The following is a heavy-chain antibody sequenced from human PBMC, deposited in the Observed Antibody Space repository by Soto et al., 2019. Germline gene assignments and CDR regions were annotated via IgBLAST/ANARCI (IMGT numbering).Heavy chain of an antibody. Sequence: GGSLRLSCAASGFTFSSYAMHWVRQAPGKGLEWVAVISYDGSNKYYADSVKGRFTISRDNSKNTLYLQMNSLRAEDTAVYYCARDGDQEIIAVAGTSSGMDVWGQGTTVTVSS. D-gene: IGHD6-19*01. V-gene: IGHV3-30-3*01. CDR1: GFTFSSYA. CDR3: ARDGDQEIIAVAGTSSGMDV. J-gene: IGHJ6*02. CDR2: ISYDGSNK.